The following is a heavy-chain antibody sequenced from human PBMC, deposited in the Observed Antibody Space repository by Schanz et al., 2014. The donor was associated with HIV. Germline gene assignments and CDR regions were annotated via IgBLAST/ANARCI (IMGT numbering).Heavy chain of an antibody. D-gene: IGHD6-19*01. Sequence: EVQLVETGGGLIQPGGSLRISCAASGFSVSGYYMDWVRQAPGKGLEWVSVIYSGDTTNYADSVKGRFTISRDDSKNTLYLQMNSLRAEDTAVYYCARGSWYSGGWYDDYNYYDVDVWGQGTTVIVSS. CDR1: GFSVSGYY. V-gene: IGHV3-53*02. CDR3: ARGSWYSGGWYDDYNYYDVDV. J-gene: IGHJ6*02. CDR2: IYSGDTT.